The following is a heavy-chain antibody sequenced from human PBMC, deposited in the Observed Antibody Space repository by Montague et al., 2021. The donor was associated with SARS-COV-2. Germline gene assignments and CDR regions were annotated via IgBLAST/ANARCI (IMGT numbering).Heavy chain of an antibody. V-gene: IGHV4-39*01. Sequence: SETLSLTCTVSGGSITRNNYWGWIRQPPGKGLEWVGNIYYSGTTFFNPXXWSRVTISVDAFKNQFSLNLTSVTAADTAVYYCARPLVRGVPKAFDIWGQGALVIVSS. CDR2: IYYSGTT. D-gene: IGHD3-10*01. CDR3: ARPLVRGVPKAFDI. J-gene: IGHJ3*02. CDR1: GGSITRNNY.